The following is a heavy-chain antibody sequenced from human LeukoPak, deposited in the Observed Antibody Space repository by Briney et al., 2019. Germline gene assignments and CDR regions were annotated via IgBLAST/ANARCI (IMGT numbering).Heavy chain of an antibody. CDR1: GFTFSSYG. CDR2: ISYDGSNK. V-gene: IGHV3-30*18. Sequence: GGSLRLSCAASGFTFSSYGMHWVRQAPGKGLEWVAVISYDGSNKYYADSVKGRFTISRDNSKNTLYLQMNSLRAEDTAVYYCAKDYSNYEFASFGFDYWGQGTLVTVSS. J-gene: IGHJ4*02. CDR3: AKDYSNYEFASFGFDY. D-gene: IGHD4-11*01.